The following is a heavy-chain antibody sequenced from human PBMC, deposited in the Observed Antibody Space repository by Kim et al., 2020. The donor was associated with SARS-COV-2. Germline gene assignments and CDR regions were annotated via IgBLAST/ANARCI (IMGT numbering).Heavy chain of an antibody. CDR3: TRHGAGVNCSSTSCYINY. CDR2: IRSKANSYAT. Sequence: GGSLRLSCAASGFTFSGSAMHWVRQASGKGLEWVGRIRSKANSYATAYAASVKGRFTISRDDSKNTAYLQMNSLKTEDTAVYYCTRHGAGVNCSSTSCYINYWGQGTLVTVSS. CDR1: GFTFSGSA. V-gene: IGHV3-73*01. J-gene: IGHJ4*02. D-gene: IGHD2-2*02.